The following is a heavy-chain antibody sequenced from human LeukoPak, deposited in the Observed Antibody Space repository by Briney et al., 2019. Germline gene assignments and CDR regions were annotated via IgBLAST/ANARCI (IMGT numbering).Heavy chain of an antibody. V-gene: IGHV1-69*01. CDR2: IIPIFDTA. D-gene: IGHD1-26*01. Sequence: GSSVKVSCKASGGTFISYSISWVRQAPGQGLEWMGGIIPIFDTADYAQKFQSRVTITADESTSTAYMELSSLRSEDTAVFYCARISLGAIWGYYYGMDVWGQGTTVTVSS. CDR3: ARISLGAIWGYYYGMDV. CDR1: GGTFISYS. J-gene: IGHJ6*02.